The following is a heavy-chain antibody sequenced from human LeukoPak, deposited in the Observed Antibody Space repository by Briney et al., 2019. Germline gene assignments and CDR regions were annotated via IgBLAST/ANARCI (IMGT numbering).Heavy chain of an antibody. V-gene: IGHV4-34*01. D-gene: IGHD5-24*01. J-gene: IGHJ4*02. CDR2: INHSGST. CDR3: ARGPGGRDGYNDH. CDR1: GGSFSGYY. Sequence: PSETLSLTCAVYGGSFSGYYWSWIRQPPGKGLEWIGEINHSGSTNYNPSLKSRVTISVDTSKNQFSLKLTSVTAADTAVYYCARGPGGRDGYNDHWGQGTLVTVSS.